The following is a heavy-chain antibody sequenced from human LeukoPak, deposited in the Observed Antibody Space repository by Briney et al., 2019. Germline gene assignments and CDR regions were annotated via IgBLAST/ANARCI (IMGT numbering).Heavy chain of an antibody. CDR2: IYYSGST. D-gene: IGHD5-18*01. V-gene: IGHV4-59*08. J-gene: IGHJ4*02. CDR3: AKYGYSYGPYYFDY. CDR1: GGSISGYY. Sequence: PSETLSLTCTVSGGSISGYYWSWIRQPPGKGLEWIGYIYYSGSTNYNPSLKSRVTISVDTSKNQFSLKLSSVTAADTAVYYCAKYGYSYGPYYFDYWGQGTLVTVSS.